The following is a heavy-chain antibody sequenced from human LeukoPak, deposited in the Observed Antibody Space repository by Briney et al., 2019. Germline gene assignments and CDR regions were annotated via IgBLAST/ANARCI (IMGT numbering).Heavy chain of an antibody. D-gene: IGHD4-17*01. J-gene: IGHJ4*02. CDR2: IYHSGST. CDR3: TSNGYYSLDY. V-gene: IGHV4-4*02. CDR1: GFTFSSYAM. Sequence: PGGSLRLSCAASGFTFSSYAMSWVRQAPGKGLEWIGEIYHSGSTNYNPSLKSRVTISVDKSKNQFSLGLSSVAAADTAVYYCTSNGYYSLDYWGQGTLVTVSS.